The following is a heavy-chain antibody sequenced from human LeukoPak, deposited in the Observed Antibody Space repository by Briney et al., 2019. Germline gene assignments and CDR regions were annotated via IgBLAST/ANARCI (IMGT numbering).Heavy chain of an antibody. D-gene: IGHD6-19*01. V-gene: IGHV3-23*01. CDR2: ISGSGGST. CDR1: GFTFSSYA. Sequence: GGSLRLSFAASGFTFSSYAMSWVRQAPGKGLEWVSVISGSGGSTYYADSVKGRFTISRDNSKNTLYLQMNSLRAEDTAVYYCAKGSRGAVAGTVDYWGQGTLVTVSS. J-gene: IGHJ4*02. CDR3: AKGSRGAVAGTVDY.